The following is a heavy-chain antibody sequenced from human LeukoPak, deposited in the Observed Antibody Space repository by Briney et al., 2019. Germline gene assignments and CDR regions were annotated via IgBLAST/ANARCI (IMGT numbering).Heavy chain of an antibody. CDR1: GFTFEASA. J-gene: IGHJ4*02. CDR2: VIGSGVDT. CDR3: AKGAASRCRGALCYPFDC. Sequence: GGSLRLSCAASGFTFEASAMSWVRQAPGKGLEWVASVIGSGVDTYHAVSVKGRFTVSRDNSKNTLYLQMTSLRAEDTAVYYCAKGAASRCRGALCYPFDCWGQGTLVTVSS. V-gene: IGHV3-23*01. D-gene: IGHD2-15*01.